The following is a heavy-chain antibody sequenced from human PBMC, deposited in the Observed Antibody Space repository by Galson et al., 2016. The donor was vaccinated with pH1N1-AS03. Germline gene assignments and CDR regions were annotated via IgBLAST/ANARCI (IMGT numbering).Heavy chain of an antibody. CDR2: KNKKKKNI. CDR3: ARDNEPSAMFDY. Sequence: SGKVTGKAEGDTWTRDRIKRVRKKNTQTIEKTKRKNKKKKNIKHRNTNQNRVTMTTDTSTSTAYMELRNLRSDDTAVYFCARDNEPSAMFDYWGQGTLVTVSS. CDR1: GDTWTRDR. V-gene: IGHV1-18*01. J-gene: IGHJ4*02. D-gene: IGHD2-2*01.